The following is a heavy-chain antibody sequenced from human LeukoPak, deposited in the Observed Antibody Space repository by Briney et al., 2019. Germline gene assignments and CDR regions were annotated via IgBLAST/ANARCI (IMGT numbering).Heavy chain of an antibody. CDR1: GGSFSGYY. J-gene: IGHJ3*02. Sequence: SETLSLTCAVYGGSFSGYYWSWIRQPPGKGLEWIGEINHSGSTNYNPSLKSRVTISVDTSKNQLSLKLSSVTAADTAVYYCARVPRYCSGGSCYRGSHAFDIWGQGTMVTVSS. V-gene: IGHV4-34*01. CDR2: INHSGST. CDR3: ARVPRYCSGGSCYRGSHAFDI. D-gene: IGHD2-15*01.